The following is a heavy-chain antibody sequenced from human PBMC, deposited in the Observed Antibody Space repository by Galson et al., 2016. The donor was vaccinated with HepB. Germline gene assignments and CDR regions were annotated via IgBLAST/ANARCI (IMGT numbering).Heavy chain of an antibody. V-gene: IGHV3-33*01. D-gene: IGHD1-14*01. J-gene: IGHJ4*02. CDR2: IWFDGRDA. CDR1: GFTFSRFG. CDR3: ARDLWGDCRTTTCSHLDS. Sequence: SLRLSCAASGFTFSRFGMHWVRQAPGKGLESVAVIWFDGRDAYYGDSVKGRFTISKDNSNNMLYLQMNSLRVEDTAVYYCARDLWGDCRTTTCSHLDSWGRGTLVTV.